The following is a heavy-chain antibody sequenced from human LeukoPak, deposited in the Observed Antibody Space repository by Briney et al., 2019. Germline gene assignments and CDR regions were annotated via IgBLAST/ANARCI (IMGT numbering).Heavy chain of an antibody. D-gene: IGHD5-18*01. CDR1: GFTVSSNY. CDR2: IYSGGST. J-gene: IGHJ6*03. Sequence: GGSLRLSCAASGFTVSSNYMSWVRQAPGKGLEWVSVIYSGGSTYYADSVKGRFTISRDNSKNTLYLQMNSLRAEDTAVYYCARVGTAMVTIVAPYYMDVWGKGTTVTVSS. CDR3: ARVGTAMVTIVAPYYMDV. V-gene: IGHV3-66*01.